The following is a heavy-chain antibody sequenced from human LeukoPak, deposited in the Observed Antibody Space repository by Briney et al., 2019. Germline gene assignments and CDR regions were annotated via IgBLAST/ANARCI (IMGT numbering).Heavy chain of an antibody. Sequence: ASVKVSCKASGYTFTGYYMHWVRQAPGPGREWMGWINPNSGGTNYAQTFQCRVTMTRDTSISTAYMELSRLRSDDTAVYYCARRVSLGRSRTDAFDIWGQGTMVTVSS. CDR3: ARRVSLGRSRTDAFDI. J-gene: IGHJ3*02. CDR1: GYTFTGYY. V-gene: IGHV1-2*02. D-gene: IGHD7-27*01. CDR2: INPNSGGT.